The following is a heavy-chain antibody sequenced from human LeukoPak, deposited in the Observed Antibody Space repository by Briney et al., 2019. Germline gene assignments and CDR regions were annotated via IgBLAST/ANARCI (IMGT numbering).Heavy chain of an antibody. CDR1: GYNISNNG. J-gene: IGHJ4*02. CDR2: TSVYNSNT. D-gene: IGHD2-2*02. Sequence: ASVKVSCKASGYNISNNGISWVRQAPGQGLEWMGWTSVYNSNTNSAQNLQGRVTMTTDTSTSTAYIELRSLRSDDTAVYYCARMGCSSASCYTLDYWGQGTLVTVSS. CDR3: ARMGCSSASCYTLDY. V-gene: IGHV1-18*01.